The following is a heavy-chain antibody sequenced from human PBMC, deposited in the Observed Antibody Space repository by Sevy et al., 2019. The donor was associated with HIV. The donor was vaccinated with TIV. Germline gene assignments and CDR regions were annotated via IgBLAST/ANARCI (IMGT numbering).Heavy chain of an antibody. CDR3: AREGNYYEGYRDACDI. CDR1: GFTFSDHY. V-gene: IGHV3-72*01. Sequence: GGSLRLSCAASGFTFSDHYMDWVRQAPGKGLEWVGRTRNKANSYTTEYAAFVKGRCTISKNDSKNSLYLQMNSLKTEDTAMYYCAREGNYYEGYRDACDIWGQGTMVTVSS. CDR2: TRNKANSYTT. D-gene: IGHD3-22*01. J-gene: IGHJ3*02.